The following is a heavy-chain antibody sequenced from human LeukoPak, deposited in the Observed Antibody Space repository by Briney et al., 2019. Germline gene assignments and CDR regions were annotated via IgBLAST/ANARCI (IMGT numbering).Heavy chain of an antibody. J-gene: IGHJ1*01. Sequence: PGGSLRLSCAGSGFNFSSYSMSWVRQAPWKGLEWVSSISSSSSYIYYADSVKGRFTISRDNAKNSLYLQMNSLRAEDTAVYYCARAGSRTDAGFQHWGQGTLVTVSS. V-gene: IGHV3-21*01. CDR1: GFNFSSYS. CDR2: ISSSSSYI. D-gene: IGHD2-15*01. CDR3: ARAGSRTDAGFQH.